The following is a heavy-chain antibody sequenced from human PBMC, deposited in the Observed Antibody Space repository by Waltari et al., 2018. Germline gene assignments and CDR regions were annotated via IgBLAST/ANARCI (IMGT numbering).Heavy chain of an antibody. D-gene: IGHD7-27*01. CDR3: ARDLHWGSSAHFDY. J-gene: IGHJ4*02. Sequence: EVQLVESGGGLVQPGGSLRLSCAASGFTFRSYSMNWVRQAPGKGLEGVSNISSSSSTIYYADAVKGRFTSSRDNAKNSLYLQMNSLRAEDTAVYYCARDLHWGSSAHFDYWGQGTLVTVSS. CDR1: GFTFRSYS. CDR2: ISSSSSTI. V-gene: IGHV3-48*01.